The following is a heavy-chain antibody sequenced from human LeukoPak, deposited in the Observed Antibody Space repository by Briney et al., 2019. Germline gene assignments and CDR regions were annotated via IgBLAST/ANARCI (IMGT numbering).Heavy chain of an antibody. CDR3: AKVAVAGPFDY. V-gene: IGHV3-30*04. CDR1: GFTFSNFA. CDR2: ISYDGSNK. D-gene: IGHD6-19*01. J-gene: IGHJ4*02. Sequence: PPGGSLRLSCAASGFTFSNFAMHWGRQAPGKGLEWVAVISYDGSNKCYADSVKGRFTISRDNSKNTLYLQMNSLRAEDTAVYYCAKVAVAGPFDYWGQGTLVTVSS.